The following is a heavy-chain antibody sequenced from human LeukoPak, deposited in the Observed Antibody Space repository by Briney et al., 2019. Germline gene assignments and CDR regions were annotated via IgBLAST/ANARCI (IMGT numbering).Heavy chain of an antibody. D-gene: IGHD5-18*01. CDR1: GGSISSYY. Sequence: PSETLSLTCTVSGGSISSYYWSLIRQPPGKGLEWIGYIYYSGTTNYNPSLQSRVTMSVDMSKNQFSLKLSSVTAADTAVYYCARSTGYSYGFGYFDYWGQGTLVTVSS. J-gene: IGHJ4*02. V-gene: IGHV4-59*01. CDR2: IYYSGTT. CDR3: ARSTGYSYGFGYFDY.